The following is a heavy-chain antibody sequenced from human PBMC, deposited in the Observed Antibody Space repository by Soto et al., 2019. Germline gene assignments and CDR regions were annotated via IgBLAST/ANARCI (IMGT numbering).Heavy chain of an antibody. D-gene: IGHD3-10*01. CDR3: ATSYGSGYRAFDF. CDR2: VNPILSMS. V-gene: IGHV1-69*04. CDR1: GDTFNFYS. Sequence: QVQLVQSGAEVKRPGSSVKVSCKASGDTFNFYSINWVRQAPGLGLEWMGRVNPILSMSNYAQRFQGRVTMTADKSTSTVDMELSGLGSDETAIYYCATSYGSGYRAFDFWGQGALVTVSS. J-gene: IGHJ4*02.